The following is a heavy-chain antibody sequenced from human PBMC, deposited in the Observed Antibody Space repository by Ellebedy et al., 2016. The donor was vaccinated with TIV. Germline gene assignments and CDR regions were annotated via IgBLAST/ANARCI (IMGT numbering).Heavy chain of an antibody. V-gene: IGHV3-69-1*01. CDR2: GNRLI. Sequence: GGSLRLXXATSGFTLRYFSMDWVRQAPGKGLEWLGGGNRLIHYAASVRGRFAISRDDDNDSLYLQMNRLTADDTAVYYCVRQGGGGYYSEDTGHFYFDFWGRGTLVTVSS. D-gene: IGHD3-22*01. J-gene: IGHJ4*02. CDR3: VRQGGGGYYSEDTGHFYFDF. CDR1: GFTLRYFS.